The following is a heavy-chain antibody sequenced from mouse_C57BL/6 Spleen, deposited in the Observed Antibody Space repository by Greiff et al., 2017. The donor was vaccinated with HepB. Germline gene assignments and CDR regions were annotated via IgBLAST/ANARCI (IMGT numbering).Heavy chain of an antibody. J-gene: IGHJ3*01. V-gene: IGHV1-22*01. CDR2: INPNNGGT. Sequence: VQLQQSGPELVKPGASVKMSCKASGYTFTDYNMHWVKQSHGKSLEWIGYINPNNGGTSYNQKFKGKATLTVNKSSSTAYMELRSLTSEDSAVYYCARPTVVAKGFAYWGQGTLVTVSA. CDR1: GYTFTDYN. D-gene: IGHD1-1*01. CDR3: ARPTVVAKGFAY.